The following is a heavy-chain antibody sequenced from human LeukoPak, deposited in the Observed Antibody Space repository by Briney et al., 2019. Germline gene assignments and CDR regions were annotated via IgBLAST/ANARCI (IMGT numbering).Heavy chain of an antibody. V-gene: IGHV3-7*01. CDR3: ARPTLLRYFDWLLYQRPASFYFDY. Sequence: PGGSLRLSCAASGFTFSSYWMSWVRQAPGKGLEWVANIKQDGSEKYYVDSVKGRFTISRDNAKNSLYLQMNSLRAEDTAVYHCARPTLLRYFDWLLYQRPASFYFDYWGQGTLVTVSS. CDR1: GFTFSSYW. CDR2: IKQDGSEK. D-gene: IGHD3-9*01. J-gene: IGHJ4*02.